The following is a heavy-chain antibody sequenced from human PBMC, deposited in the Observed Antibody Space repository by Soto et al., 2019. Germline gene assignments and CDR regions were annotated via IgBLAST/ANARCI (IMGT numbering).Heavy chain of an antibody. D-gene: IGHD4-17*01. CDR1: GVSLFNSVW. J-gene: IGHJ4*02. Sequence: QVQLQESGPGLVKPSGTLSLTCSVSGVSLFNSVWWSWVRQSPGKGLEWLGEISRSGSATYNPSREGRVTRALDNSQNPFPGSLTSVSAAAAAVYYCAREGGDYGVNAAPHFVSWGQGTQVTVSS. V-gene: IGHV4-4*02. CDR3: AREGGDYGVNAAPHFVS. CDR2: ISRSGSA.